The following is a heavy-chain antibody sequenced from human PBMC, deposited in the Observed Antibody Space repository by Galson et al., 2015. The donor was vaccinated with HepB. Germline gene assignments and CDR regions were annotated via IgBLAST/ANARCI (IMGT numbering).Heavy chain of an antibody. CDR1: GFTFSSYA. V-gene: IGHV3-30-3*01. J-gene: IGHJ6*03. Sequence: SLRLSCAASGFTFSSYAMHWVRQAPGKGLEWVAVISYDGSNKYYADSVKGRFTISRDNSKNTLYLQMNSLRAEGTAVYYCAREGSVRLVTVAGTIYYYYMDVWGKGTTVTVSS. D-gene: IGHD6-19*01. CDR3: AREGSVRLVTVAGTIYYYYMDV. CDR2: ISYDGSNK.